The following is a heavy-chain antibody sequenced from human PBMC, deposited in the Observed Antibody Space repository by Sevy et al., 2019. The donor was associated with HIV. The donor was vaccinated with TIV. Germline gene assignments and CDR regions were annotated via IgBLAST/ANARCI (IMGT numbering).Heavy chain of an antibody. Sequence: SQTLSLTCVISGDSVSSNRAAWNWIRQSPSRGLEWLGRTYYRSKWYTDYAVSVKSRITINPDTSKNQVSLQLNSVTPEDAAVYYCTRGAHSLDYWGQGTLVTVSS. CDR1: GDSVSSNRAA. J-gene: IGHJ4*02. CDR3: TRGAHSLDY. V-gene: IGHV6-1*01. D-gene: IGHD2-15*01. CDR2: TYYRSKWYT.